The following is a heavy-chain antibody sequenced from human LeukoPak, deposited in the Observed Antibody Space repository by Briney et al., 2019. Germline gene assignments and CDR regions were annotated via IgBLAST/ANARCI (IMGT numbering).Heavy chain of an antibody. Sequence: SETLSLTCTVSGGSISSSSYYWGWIRQPPGKGLEWIGSIYYSGSTYYNPSLKSRVTISVDTSKNQFSLKLSSVTAADTAVYYCARDWIAVAGPEYFQHWGQGTLVTVSS. CDR2: IYYSGST. V-gene: IGHV4-39*07. D-gene: IGHD6-19*01. CDR1: GGSISSSSYY. J-gene: IGHJ1*01. CDR3: ARDWIAVAGPEYFQH.